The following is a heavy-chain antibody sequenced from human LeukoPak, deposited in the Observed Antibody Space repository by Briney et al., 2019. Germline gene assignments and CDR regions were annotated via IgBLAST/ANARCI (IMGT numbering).Heavy chain of an antibody. V-gene: IGHV1-46*01. CDR3: ARDPYCSSTSCYVGWEPNNWFDP. CDR2: INPSGGST. Sequence: GASVKVSCKASGYTFTGYYMHWVRQAPGQGLEWMGIINPSGGSTSYAQKLQGRVTMTTDTSTSTAYMELRSLRSDDTAVYYCARDPYCSSTSCYVGWEPNNWFDPWGQGTLVTVSS. J-gene: IGHJ5*02. CDR1: GYTFTGYY. D-gene: IGHD2-2*01.